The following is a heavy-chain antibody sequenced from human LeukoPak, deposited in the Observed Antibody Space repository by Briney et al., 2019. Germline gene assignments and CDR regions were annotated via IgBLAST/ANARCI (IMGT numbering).Heavy chain of an antibody. CDR1: GGSISPYY. CDR2: IYYSGST. J-gene: IGHJ4*02. D-gene: IGHD3-22*01. V-gene: IGHV4-59*01. Sequence: SETLSLTCTVSGGSISPYYWSWIRQPPGKGLEWIGYIYYSGSTNYSPSLKSRVTISLDTSKNRFSLKLSSVTAADTAVYYCARSTWLLDKWGQGTLVTVSS. CDR3: ARSTWLLDK.